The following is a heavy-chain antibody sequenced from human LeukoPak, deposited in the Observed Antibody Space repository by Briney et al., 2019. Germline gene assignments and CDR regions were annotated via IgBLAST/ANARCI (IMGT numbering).Heavy chain of an antibody. CDR2: ISGGGGST. CDR1: GFTFSSYS. J-gene: IGHJ4*02. Sequence: GGSLRLSCAASGFTFSSYSMNWVRQAPGKGLEWVSAISGGGGSTYYADSVKGRFTVSRDNSKNTLYLQINSLRAEDTAVYYCAKTFGSSWYLDHWGQGTLVTVSS. CDR3: AKTFGSSWYLDH. V-gene: IGHV3-23*01. D-gene: IGHD6-13*01.